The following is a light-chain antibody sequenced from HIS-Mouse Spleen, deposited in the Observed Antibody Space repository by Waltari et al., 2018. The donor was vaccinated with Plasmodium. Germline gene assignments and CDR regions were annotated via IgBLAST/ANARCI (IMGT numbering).Light chain of an antibody. CDR1: SSDVGGYNY. Sequence: QSALTQPRSVSGSPGQSVTISCTGTSSDVGGYNYVSWYQQHPGNAPKLMLSEVSQRPSGVPVRFSGSKSGNTASLTISGRQAEDEADYYCCSYAGSYTWVFGGGTKLTVL. CDR2: EVS. V-gene: IGLV2-11*01. CDR3: CSYAGSYTWV. J-gene: IGLJ3*02.